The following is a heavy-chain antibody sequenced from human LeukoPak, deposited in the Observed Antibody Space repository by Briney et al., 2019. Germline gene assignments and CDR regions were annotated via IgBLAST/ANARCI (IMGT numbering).Heavy chain of an antibody. CDR2: INPSGDFR. CDR1: GHTFTGYY. Sequence: ASVKVSCKASGHTFTGYYMHWVRQAPGQGLEWMGIINPSGDFRSYAQKFQGRVTVTRDMSTRTVYMELSDLEPEDTAVYYCARDYSGEWEQLTGWWFDPWGQGTLVIVSS. J-gene: IGHJ5*02. D-gene: IGHD1-26*01. V-gene: IGHV1-46*01. CDR3: ARDYSGEWEQLTGWWFDP.